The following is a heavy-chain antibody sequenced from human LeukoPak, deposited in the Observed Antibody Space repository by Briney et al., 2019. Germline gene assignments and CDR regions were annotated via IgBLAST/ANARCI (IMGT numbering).Heavy chain of an antibody. J-gene: IGHJ4*02. CDR2: ISPGGGPT. Sequence: GGTLRLSCAGSGFPFSSHGMNWVRQAPGKGLERVSGISPGGGPTYYADSVKGRFTISRDDYKHTVYLHVKNLRAEDTAVYYGAKDGAWLRFDDWGQGILVTVSS. CDR3: AKDGAWLRFDD. V-gene: IGHV3-23*01. CDR1: GFPFSSHG. D-gene: IGHD3-22*01.